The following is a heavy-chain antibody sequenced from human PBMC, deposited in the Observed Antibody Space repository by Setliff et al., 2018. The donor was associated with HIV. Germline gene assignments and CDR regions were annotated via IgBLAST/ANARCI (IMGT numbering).Heavy chain of an antibody. CDR2: IDYSGRT. Sequence: SETLSLTCNVSGASISSHSWTWIRQPPGKGLEWIGSIDYSGRTDKKTSLKSRVTISVDTSTNPFSLKLSSVTAADTAVYYCARGRRSSGWYVYHWGQGTLVTVSS. D-gene: IGHD6-19*01. J-gene: IGHJ4*02. CDR1: GASISSHS. V-gene: IGHV4-59*08. CDR3: ARGRRSSGWYVYH.